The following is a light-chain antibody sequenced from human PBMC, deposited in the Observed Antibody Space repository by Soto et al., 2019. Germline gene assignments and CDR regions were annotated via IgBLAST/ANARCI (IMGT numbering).Light chain of an antibody. CDR1: QSISSW. Sequence: DIRMTQSPSTLSASVGDEVTITRRASQSISSWLAWYQQKPGRSPTLLIYDASTLETGVPSRLSGSGSGTQFTLTISSLQPDDFGTYYCQQYNSYSSWTFGHGTKVDIK. CDR2: DAS. V-gene: IGKV1-5*01. CDR3: QQYNSYSSWT. J-gene: IGKJ1*01.